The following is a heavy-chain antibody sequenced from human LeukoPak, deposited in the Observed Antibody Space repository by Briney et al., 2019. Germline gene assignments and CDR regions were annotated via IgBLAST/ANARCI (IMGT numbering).Heavy chain of an antibody. Sequence: SETLSLTCSVSGGSIRSLGYSWGWIRQPPGKGLEWIASMYYTGTTYYNPSLKSRVTMSVDTSKNQFSLNLTSVTAADAAVFYCARSVSAYAGRGWFDPWGQGTLVTVSS. V-gene: IGHV4-39*07. CDR1: GGSIRSLGYS. D-gene: IGHD5-12*01. J-gene: IGHJ5*02. CDR3: ARSVSAYAGRGWFDP. CDR2: MYYTGTT.